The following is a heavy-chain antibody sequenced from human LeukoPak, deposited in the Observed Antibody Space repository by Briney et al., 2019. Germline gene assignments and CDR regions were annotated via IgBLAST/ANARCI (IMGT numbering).Heavy chain of an antibody. CDR3: ASWGEGALDN. J-gene: IGHJ4*02. CDR1: GFTFSSYS. CDR2: ISTSTTTI. D-gene: IGHD1-26*01. Sequence: GGSLRLSCEASGFTFSSYSMNWVRRAPGKGLEWISYISTSTTTIYYANSVKGRFTISRDNAKKSLYLQMNSLRVEDTGVYYCASWGEGALDNWGQGTLVTVSS. V-gene: IGHV3-48*01.